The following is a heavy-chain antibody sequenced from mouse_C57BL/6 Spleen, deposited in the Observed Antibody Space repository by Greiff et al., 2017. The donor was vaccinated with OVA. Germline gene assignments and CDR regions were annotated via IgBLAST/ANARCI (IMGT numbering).Heavy chain of an antibody. CDR2: IYPGDGDT. J-gene: IGHJ4*01. Sequence: QVHVKQSGAELVKPGASVKISCKASGYAFSSYWMNWVKQRPGKGLEWIGQIYPGDGDTNYNGKFKGKATLTADKSSSTAYMQLSSLTSEDSAVYFCARYGSSTVVGAMDYWGQGTSVTVSS. CDR3: ARYGSSTVVGAMDY. CDR1: GYAFSSYW. V-gene: IGHV1-80*01. D-gene: IGHD1-1*01.